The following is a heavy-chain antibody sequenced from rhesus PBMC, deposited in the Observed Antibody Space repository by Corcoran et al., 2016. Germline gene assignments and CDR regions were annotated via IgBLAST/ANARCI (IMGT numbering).Heavy chain of an antibody. CDR1: GGSISDSYR. D-gene: IGHD2-2*01. CDR2: IYGSSTTT. Sequence: QVQLQESGPGVVKPSETLSLTCAVSGGSISDSYRWSWIRQPPGKGLELIGYIYGSSTTTNYNPSLKSRVTISKDTSKNQFALKLSSVTAADTAVYYCARDRIYYYFDYWGQGVLVTVSS. V-gene: IGHV4S10*01. CDR3: ARDRIYYYFDY. J-gene: IGHJ4*01.